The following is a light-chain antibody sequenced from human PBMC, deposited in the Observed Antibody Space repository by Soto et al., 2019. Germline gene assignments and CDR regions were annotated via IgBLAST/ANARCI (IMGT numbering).Light chain of an antibody. J-gene: IGLJ1*01. V-gene: IGLV2-14*03. CDR2: EVS. CDR1: SSDVGAYDY. CDR3: SSYTSSSTRV. Sequence: QSALTQPASVSGSPGQSITISCTGTSSDVGAYDYVSWYQQHPDKAPKLMIYEVSHRPSGVSNRFYGSKSVNTATLTISGLQAEEEADYYCSSYTSSSTRVFGTGTKVTVL.